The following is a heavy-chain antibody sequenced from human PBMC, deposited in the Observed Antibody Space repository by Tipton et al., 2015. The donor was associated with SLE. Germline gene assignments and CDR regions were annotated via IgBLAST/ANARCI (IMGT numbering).Heavy chain of an antibody. CDR3: ARGASGGDFWSAQLGSGYYYYMDV. J-gene: IGHJ6*03. CDR2: IIPIFGTA. D-gene: IGHD3-3*01. Sequence: QSGPEVKKPGSSVKVSCKASGGTFSSYAISWVRQAPGQGLEWMGGIIPIFGTANYAQKFQGRVTITADESTSTAYMELSSLRSEDTAVYCCARGASGGDFWSAQLGSGYYYYMDVWGKGTTVTVSS. CDR1: GGTFSSYA. V-gene: IGHV1-69*01.